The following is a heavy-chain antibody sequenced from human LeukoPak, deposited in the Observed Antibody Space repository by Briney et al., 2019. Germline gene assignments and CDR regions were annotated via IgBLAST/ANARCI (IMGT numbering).Heavy chain of an antibody. CDR1: GYTLTELS. CDR3: ATDARNWNDGPHFDY. CDR2: FDPEDGET. Sequence: ASVKVSCKVSGYTLTELSMHWVRQAPGKGLEWMGGFDPEDGETIYAQKFQGRVTMTEDTSTDTAYMELSSLRSEDTAVYYCATDARNWNDGPHFDYWGQGTLVTVSS. D-gene: IGHD1-20*01. V-gene: IGHV1-24*01. J-gene: IGHJ4*02.